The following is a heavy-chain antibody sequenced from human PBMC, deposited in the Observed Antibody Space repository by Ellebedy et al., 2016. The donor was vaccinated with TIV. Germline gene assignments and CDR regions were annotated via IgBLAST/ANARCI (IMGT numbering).Heavy chain of an antibody. V-gene: IGHV3-66*01. D-gene: IGHD1-26*01. J-gene: IGHJ6*02. CDR3: ARDFPYSGAYYYSGMDV. Sequence: GGSLRLSXAASGFIISSNYMSWVRQAPGKGLEWVSILYSGGSTYSADSVKGRFTISRDNAKNTLYLQMNSLRDDDTAVYYCARDFPYSGAYYYSGMDVWGQGTTVTVSS. CDR1: GFIISSNY. CDR2: LYSGGST.